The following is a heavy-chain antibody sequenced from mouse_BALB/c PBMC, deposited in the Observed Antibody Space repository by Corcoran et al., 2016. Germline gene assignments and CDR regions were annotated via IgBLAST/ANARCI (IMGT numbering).Heavy chain of an antibody. J-gene: IGHJ4*01. Sequence: LVKTGASVKIACNASGYSFSDYYRHWVKPSHGKSLEWIGYISCYNGATSYNQKFKGKATFTVDTSSSTAYMKVNSLTSEDSAVYYCEREGRGAMDYWGQGTSVTVSS. CDR3: EREGRGAMDY. V-gene: IGHV1S34*01. CDR2: ISCYNGAT. CDR1: GYSFSDYY. D-gene: IGHD3-3*01.